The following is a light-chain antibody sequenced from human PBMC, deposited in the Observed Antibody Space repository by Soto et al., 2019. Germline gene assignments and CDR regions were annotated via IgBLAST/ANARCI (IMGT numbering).Light chain of an antibody. CDR1: SNDIGYYNY. J-gene: IGLJ1*01. CDR2: DVS. V-gene: IGLV2-14*01. CDR3: CSYSTSSTYV. Sequence: QSVLTQPASVSGSPGQSITISCTGTSNDIGYYNYVSWYQQHPGKAPKLMIYDVSNWPSGVSTRFSGSKSGNTASLTISGLQAEDEADYYCCSYSTSSTYVFGTGTKLTVL.